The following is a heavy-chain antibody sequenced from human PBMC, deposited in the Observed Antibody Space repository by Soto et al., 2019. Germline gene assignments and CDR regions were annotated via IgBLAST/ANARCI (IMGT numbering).Heavy chain of an antibody. D-gene: IGHD5-12*01. CDR3: ARDGYNGNDYGGLNS. V-gene: IGHV3-48*04. CDR2: ISSGSSSI. J-gene: IGHJ4*02. CDR1: GFTLSGWS. Sequence: GGSLRLSCAASGFTLSGWSMNWVRQAPGKGLEWVSYISSGSSSIFNADSVKGRFTISRDNGKNSLYLQMNSLRAEDTAVYYCARDGYNGNDYGGLNSWGQGTLVTVSS.